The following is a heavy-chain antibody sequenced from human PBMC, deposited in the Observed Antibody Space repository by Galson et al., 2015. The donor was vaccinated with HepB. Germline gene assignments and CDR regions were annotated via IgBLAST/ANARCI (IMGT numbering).Heavy chain of an antibody. CDR2: IIPIFGTA. V-gene: IGHV1-69*13. Sequence: SVKVSCKASGGTFSRYAISWVRQAPGQGLEWMGGIIPIFGTANYAQKFQGRVTITADESTSTAYMELSSLRSEDTAVYYCALIVATGYYYGMDVWGQGTTVTVSS. CDR1: GGTFSRYA. D-gene: IGHD5-12*01. J-gene: IGHJ6*02. CDR3: ALIVATGYYYGMDV.